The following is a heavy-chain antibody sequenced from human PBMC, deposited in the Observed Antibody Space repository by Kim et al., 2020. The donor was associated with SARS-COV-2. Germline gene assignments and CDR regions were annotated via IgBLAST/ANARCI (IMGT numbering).Heavy chain of an antibody. CDR3: ARDPYDFLSGPWFDP. D-gene: IGHD3-3*01. J-gene: IGHJ5*02. Sequence: SETLSLTCIVSGGSSTSYYWTWIRQPPGKGLEWIGCISYSGSTYNNPSLRSRVTISVDTSRTQFSLKLTSVTAADTAVYYFARDPYDFLSGPWFDPWGQG. V-gene: IGHV4-59*13. CDR2: ISYSGST. CDR1: GGSSTSYY.